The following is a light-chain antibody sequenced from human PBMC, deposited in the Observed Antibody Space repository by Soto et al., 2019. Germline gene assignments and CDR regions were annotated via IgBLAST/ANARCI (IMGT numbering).Light chain of an antibody. CDR1: SSNIGSNT. Sequence: QSVLTQPPSASGTPGQRVIISCSGGSSNIGSNTVNWYQQLPGAAPKLLIYGNKQRPSGVPDRFSGSKSGTSASLAISGLQSEDEADYYCAAWDDSLNGRVFGTGTKVTVL. J-gene: IGLJ1*01. V-gene: IGLV1-44*01. CDR2: GNK. CDR3: AAWDDSLNGRV.